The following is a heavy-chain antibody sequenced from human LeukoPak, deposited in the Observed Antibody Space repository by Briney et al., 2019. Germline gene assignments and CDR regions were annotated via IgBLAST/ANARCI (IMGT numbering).Heavy chain of an antibody. J-gene: IGHJ4*02. CDR3: AREVAVEEGYYFDY. CDR1: GGTFSSYA. D-gene: IGHD6-19*01. V-gene: IGHV1-46*01. Sequence: ASVKVSCKASGGTFSSYAISWVRQAPGQGLEWMGIINPSGGSTSYAQKFQGRVTMTRATSTSTVYMELSSLRSEDTAVYYCAREVAVEEGYYFDYWGQGTLVTVSS. CDR2: INPSGGST.